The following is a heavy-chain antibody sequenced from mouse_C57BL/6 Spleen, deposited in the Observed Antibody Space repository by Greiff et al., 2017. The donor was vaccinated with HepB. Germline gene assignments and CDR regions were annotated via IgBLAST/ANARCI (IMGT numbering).Heavy chain of an antibody. CDR2: IYPGDGDT. CDR1: GYAFSSSW. D-gene: IGHD1-1*01. CDR3: ADGSSSWFAY. J-gene: IGHJ3*01. V-gene: IGHV1-82*01. Sequence: VQLQQSGPELVKPGASVKISCKASGYAFSSSWMNWVKQRPGKGLEWIGRIYPGDGDTNYKGKFKGKATLTADKSSSTAYMQLSSLTSEDSAVYFCADGSSSWFAYWGQGTLVTVSA.